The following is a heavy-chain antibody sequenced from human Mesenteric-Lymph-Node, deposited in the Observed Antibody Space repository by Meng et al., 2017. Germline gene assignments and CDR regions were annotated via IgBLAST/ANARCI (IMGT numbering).Heavy chain of an antibody. J-gene: IGHJ3*02. V-gene: IGHV1-46*01. CDR2: INPSGGNT. Sequence: ASVKVFCKASGYSFTSYYIHWVRQAPGQGLEWMGIINPSGGNTSYAQKFQGRVTMTRDTSTSTVYMELSSLRSEDTAVYYCARVRTTGTIDAFDIWGQGTMVTVSS. CDR1: GYSFTSYY. D-gene: IGHD1-1*01. CDR3: ARVRTTGTIDAFDI.